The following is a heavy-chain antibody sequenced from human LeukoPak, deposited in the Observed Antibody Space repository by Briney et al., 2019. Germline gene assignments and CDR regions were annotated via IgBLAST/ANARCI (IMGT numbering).Heavy chain of an antibody. D-gene: IGHD1-26*01. V-gene: IGHV3-23*01. J-gene: IGHJ4*02. CDR1: GFTFSSYA. CDR2: VRGSGGST. Sequence: PGGSLRLSCAASGFTFSSYAMSWVRQAPGKGLEWVSGVRGSGGSTYYADSVKGRFTISRDNSKNTLYLQMNRLRAEDTALYYCAKDQNSGSYLGRFDYWGQGTLVTVSS. CDR3: AKDQNSGSYLGRFDY.